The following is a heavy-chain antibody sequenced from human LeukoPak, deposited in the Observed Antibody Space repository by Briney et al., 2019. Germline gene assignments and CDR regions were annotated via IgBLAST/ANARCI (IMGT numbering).Heavy chain of an antibody. J-gene: IGHJ4*02. Sequence: GGSLRLSCAASGFTFDDYATHWVRQAPGKGLEWVSGISWNSGSIGYADSVKGRFTISRDNAKNSLYLQMNSLRAEDTALYYCAKAYSSSWYGAFDYWGQGTLVTVSS. V-gene: IGHV3-9*01. CDR1: GFTFDDYA. CDR3: AKAYSSSWYGAFDY. CDR2: ISWNSGSI. D-gene: IGHD6-13*01.